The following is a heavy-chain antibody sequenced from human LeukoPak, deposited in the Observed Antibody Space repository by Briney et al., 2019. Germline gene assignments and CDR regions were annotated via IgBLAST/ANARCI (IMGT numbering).Heavy chain of an antibody. CDR1: GFTFGTYN. D-gene: IGHD3-10*01. CDR3: AREGYYGSGSYSYYYYYMDV. CDR2: TSSSSSTI. J-gene: IGHJ6*03. V-gene: IGHV3-48*01. Sequence: GGSLRLSCAASGFTFGTYNMNWVRQAPGKGLEWLSYTSSSSSTIYYADSVEGRFTISRDNSKSTLYLQMNSQRAEDTAVYYCAREGYYGSGSYSYYYYYMDVWGKGTTVTVSS.